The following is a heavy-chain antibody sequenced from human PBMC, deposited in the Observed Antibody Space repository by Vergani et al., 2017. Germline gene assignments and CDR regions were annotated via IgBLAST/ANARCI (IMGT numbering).Heavy chain of an antibody. V-gene: IGHV3-48*01. J-gene: IGHJ2*01. CDR2: ISSSSSTI. D-gene: IGHD2-2*02. CDR3: ARGCSSTSCYRVDWYFDL. Sequence: EVQLVESGGGLVKPGGSLRLSCAASGFTFSSYSMNWVRQAPGKGLEWVSYISSSSSTIYYADSVKGRFTISRDNAKNSLYLQMNSLRAEDTAVYYCARGCSSTSCYRVDWYFDLWGRGTLVTVSS. CDR1: GFTFSSYS.